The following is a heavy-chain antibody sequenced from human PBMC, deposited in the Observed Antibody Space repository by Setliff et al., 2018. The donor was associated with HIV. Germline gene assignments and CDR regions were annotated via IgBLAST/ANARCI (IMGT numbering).Heavy chain of an antibody. CDR2: INHSGST. Sequence: SETLSLTCAVYGGSFSGYYWSWIRQPPGKGLEWIGEINHSGSTNYNPSLKSRVTISVDTSKNQFSLKLSSVTAADTAVYYCARGFWEIYYYMDVWGKGTTVTVSS. CDR1: GGSFSGYY. J-gene: IGHJ6*03. CDR3: ARGFWEIYYYMDV. V-gene: IGHV4-34*01. D-gene: IGHD3-10*01.